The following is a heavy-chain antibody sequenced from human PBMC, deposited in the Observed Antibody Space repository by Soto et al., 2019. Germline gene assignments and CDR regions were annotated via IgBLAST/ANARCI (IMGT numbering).Heavy chain of an antibody. CDR3: ARVYYGSGSFFPYPAYYYYYGMDV. CDR1: GGTFSSYA. Sequence: QVQLVQSGAEVKKPGSSVKVSCKASGGTFSSYAISWVRQAPGQGLEWMGGIIPIFGTANYAQKFQGRVTITSDESTSTAYMELSSLRSEDTAVYYCARVYYGSGSFFPYPAYYYYYGMDVWGQGTTVTVSS. J-gene: IGHJ6*02. CDR2: IIPIFGTA. V-gene: IGHV1-69*01. D-gene: IGHD3-10*01.